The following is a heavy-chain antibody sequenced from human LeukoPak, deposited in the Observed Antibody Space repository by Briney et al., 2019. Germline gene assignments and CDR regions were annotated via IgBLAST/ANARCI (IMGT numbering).Heavy chain of an antibody. Sequence: SETLSLTCTVSGGSISSYYWGWIRQPPGKGLEWIGSIYYSGSTYYNPSLKSRVTISVDTSKNQFSLKLSSVTAADTAVYYCARLRAFDYWGQGTLVTVSS. CDR2: IYYSGST. V-gene: IGHV4-39*01. D-gene: IGHD3-16*01. CDR1: GGSISSYY. CDR3: ARLRAFDY. J-gene: IGHJ4*02.